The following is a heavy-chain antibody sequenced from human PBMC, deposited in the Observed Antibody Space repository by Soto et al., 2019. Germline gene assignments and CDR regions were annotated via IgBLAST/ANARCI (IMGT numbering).Heavy chain of an antibody. J-gene: IGHJ6*02. CDR1: GFTFDDYA. Sequence: GGSLRLSCAASGFTFDDYAMHWVRQAPGKGLEWVSGISWNSGSIGYADSVKGRFTISRDNAKNSLYLQMNSLRAEDTALYYCAKDIAYDSSGRSYGTDVWGQGTTVTVSS. CDR2: ISWNSGSI. CDR3: AKDIAYDSSGRSYGTDV. D-gene: IGHD3-22*01. V-gene: IGHV3-9*01.